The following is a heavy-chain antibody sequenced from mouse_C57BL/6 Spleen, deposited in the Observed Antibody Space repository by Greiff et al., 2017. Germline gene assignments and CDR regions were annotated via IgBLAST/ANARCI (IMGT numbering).Heavy chain of an antibody. D-gene: IGHD1-1*02. CDR1: GFHIKDYY. J-gene: IGHJ2*01. Sequence: VQLQQSGAELVKPGASVKLSCTASGFHIKDYYMHWVKQRTEQGLEWIGRIDPEDGKTKYAPKFQGKATITADTSSHTAYLQLSSLTSEDTAVDYCTRSGGSYVGYWGQGTPLTVSS. CDR3: TRSGGSYVGY. CDR2: IDPEDGKT. V-gene: IGHV14-2*01.